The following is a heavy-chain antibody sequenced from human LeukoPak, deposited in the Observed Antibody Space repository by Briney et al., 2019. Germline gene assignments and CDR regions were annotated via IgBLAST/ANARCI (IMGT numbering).Heavy chain of an antibody. D-gene: IGHD6-19*01. CDR2: IYYSGNT. V-gene: IGHV4-39*01. CDR1: GGSIISSNYY. J-gene: IGHJ4*02. Sequence: SETLSLTCTVSGGSIISSNYYCAWIRQPPGTGLEWIGSIYYSGNTYYNPSLKSRVTISVDTSKNQFSLKLTSVTAADTAVYYCARHHHNGWSDYWGQGTLVTVSS. CDR3: ARHHHNGWSDY.